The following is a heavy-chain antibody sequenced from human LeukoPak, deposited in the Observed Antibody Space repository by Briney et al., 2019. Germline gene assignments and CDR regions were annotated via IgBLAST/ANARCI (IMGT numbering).Heavy chain of an antibody. J-gene: IGHJ4*02. D-gene: IGHD3-9*01. Sequence: GGSLRLSCAASGFTFDDYGMSWVRHAPGKGLEWVSGINWNGGSTGYADSVKGRFTISRDNAKNSLYLQMNSLRAEDTALYYCARGSYYDILTGYHNWGQGTLVTVSP. CDR1: GFTFDDYG. V-gene: IGHV3-20*04. CDR3: ARGSYYDILTGYHN. CDR2: INWNGGST.